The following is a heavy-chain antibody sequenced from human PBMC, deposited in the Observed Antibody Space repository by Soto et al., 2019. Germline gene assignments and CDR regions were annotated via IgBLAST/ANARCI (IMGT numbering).Heavy chain of an antibody. CDR3: ARRKRLQYYYGLDV. CDR1: GGSISSYY. J-gene: IGHJ6*02. V-gene: IGHV4-59*01. D-gene: IGHD4-4*01. Sequence: PSETLPLTCTVSGGSISSYYWNWIRQPPGEGLEWIGYIYYSGSSGSTNYNTSLQSRVTISVDTSKNQFSLKLNSVTAADTAVYYCARRKRLQYYYGLDVWGQGTTVTVSS. CDR2: IYYSGSSGST.